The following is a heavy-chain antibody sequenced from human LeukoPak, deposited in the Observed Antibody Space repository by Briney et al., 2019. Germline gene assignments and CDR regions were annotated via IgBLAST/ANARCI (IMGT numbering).Heavy chain of an antibody. CDR1: GFTFSSYN. D-gene: IGHD4-17*01. V-gene: IGHV3-21*01. CDR3: AKGGASVTRYVDY. CDR2: ISSSTSYI. Sequence: PWGSLRLSCAASGFTFSSYNTNWVRQAPGKGLEWVSSISSSTSYIYYADSVKGRFTISRDNAKNSLYLQMNSLRPEDTAVYYCAKGGASVTRYVDYWGQGTLVTVSS. J-gene: IGHJ4*02.